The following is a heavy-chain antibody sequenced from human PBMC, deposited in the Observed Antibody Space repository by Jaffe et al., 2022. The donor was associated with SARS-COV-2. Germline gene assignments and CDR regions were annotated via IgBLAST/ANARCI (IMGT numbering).Heavy chain of an antibody. CDR3: VRVLPGGYDSATDY. CDR1: GFTLSNYW. V-gene: IGHV3-74*01. CDR2: INNDGSST. Sequence: EVQLVESGGGLVQPGGSLRLSCAASGFTLSNYWMYWVRQAPGKGLVWVSGINNDGSSTTYADSVKGRFTISRDNAKNTLYLQMNSLGAEDTAVYHCVRVLPGGYDSATDYWGQGTLVTVSS. J-gene: IGHJ4*02. D-gene: IGHD5-12*01.